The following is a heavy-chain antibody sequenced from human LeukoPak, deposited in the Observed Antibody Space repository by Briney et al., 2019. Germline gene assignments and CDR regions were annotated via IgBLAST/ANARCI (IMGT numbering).Heavy chain of an antibody. D-gene: IGHD6-13*01. Sequence: SETLSLTCAVYGGSFSGYYWSWIRQPPGKGLEWIGEINHSGSTNYNPSLKSRATISVDTSKNQFSLKLSSVTAADTAVYYCARASAAGTGLDAFDIWGQGTMVTVSS. CDR2: INHSGST. CDR3: ARASAAGTGLDAFDI. V-gene: IGHV4-34*01. CDR1: GGSFSGYY. J-gene: IGHJ3*02.